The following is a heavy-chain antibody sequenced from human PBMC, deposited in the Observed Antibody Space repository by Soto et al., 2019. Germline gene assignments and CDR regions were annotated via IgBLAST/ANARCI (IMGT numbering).Heavy chain of an antibody. CDR2: IYSSGST. CDR3: ARVRECSSTSCYRQFDY. V-gene: IGHV4-59*01. CDR1: GGSTSPYY. J-gene: IGHJ4*02. D-gene: IGHD2-2*02. Sequence: PKTRSHPYTGSGGSTSPYYWIWIRQPPGKGLEWIGYIYSSGSTNYNPSLKSRVTISVDTSKNQFSLKLSSVTAADTAVYYCARVRECSSTSCYRQFDYWGQGTLVTV.